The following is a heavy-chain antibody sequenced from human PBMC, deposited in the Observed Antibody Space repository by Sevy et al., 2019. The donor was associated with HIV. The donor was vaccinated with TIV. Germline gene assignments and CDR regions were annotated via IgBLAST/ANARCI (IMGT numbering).Heavy chain of an antibody. Sequence: ASVKVSCKASGYIFIDYNIHWVRQAPGQGLEWMAWINSDSGVTTYAQRFQGEVTVTRDTSLSTAYLELSRLKSNDTAIYYCARLTTKPTSDLYGMDVWGQGTTVTVPS. J-gene: IGHJ6*02. CDR3: ARLTTKPTSDLYGMDV. V-gene: IGHV1-2*02. D-gene: IGHD4-17*01. CDR2: INSDSGVT. CDR1: GYIFIDYN.